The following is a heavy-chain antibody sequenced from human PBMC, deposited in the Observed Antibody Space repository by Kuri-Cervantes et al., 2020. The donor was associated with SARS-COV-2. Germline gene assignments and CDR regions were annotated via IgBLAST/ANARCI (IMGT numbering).Heavy chain of an antibody. CDR3: ARATPGLVVVPAAIPN. CDR1: GFTFSSYA. CDR2: ISYDGSNK. V-gene: IGHV3-30-3*01. J-gene: IGHJ4*02. D-gene: IGHD2-2*01. Sequence: GGSLRLSCAASGFTFSSYAMHWVRQAPGKGLEWVAVISYDGSNKYYADSVEGRFTISRDSSKNTLHLQMNSLRAEDTAVYYCARATPGLVVVPAAIPNWGQGTLVTVSS.